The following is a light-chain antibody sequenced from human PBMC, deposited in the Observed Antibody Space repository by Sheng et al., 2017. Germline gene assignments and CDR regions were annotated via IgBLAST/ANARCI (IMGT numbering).Light chain of an antibody. CDR1: QRVDSTY. Sequence: DIVLTQFPDTLSLSPGDRATLSCRASQRVDSTYIAWYQQKPGQPPRLLIFDASNRAADIPARFSGSGSGTDFTLTISSLEPEDFAVYYCQQRSTWPPWTFGQGTKVEIK. J-gene: IGKJ1*01. V-gene: IGKV3-11*01. CDR3: QQRSTWPPWT. CDR2: DAS.